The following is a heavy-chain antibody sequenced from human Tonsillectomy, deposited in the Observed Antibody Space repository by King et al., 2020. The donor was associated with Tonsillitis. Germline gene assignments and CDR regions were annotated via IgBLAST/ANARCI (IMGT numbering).Heavy chain of an antibody. J-gene: IGHJ3*02. CDR2: ISYDGSFK. CDR3: ASTVDDYGDYAEFDI. CDR1: GFTFSTYA. V-gene: IGHV3-30*04. Sequence: VQLVESGGGVVQPGRSLRLSCAASGFTFSTYAMHWVRHAPGKGLEWGAVISYDGSFKYYADSAKGRFTISRDNSQNTLYLQMNSLRAEDTAVYYCASTVDDYGDYAEFDIWGQGTMVTVSS. D-gene: IGHD4-17*01.